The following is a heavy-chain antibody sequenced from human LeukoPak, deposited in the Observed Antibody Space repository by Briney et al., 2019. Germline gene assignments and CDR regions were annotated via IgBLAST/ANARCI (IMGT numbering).Heavy chain of an antibody. J-gene: IGHJ4*02. V-gene: IGHV1-69*13. CDR1: GGTFSSYA. D-gene: IGHD1-26*01. CDR3: ARDLQVGNGDC. Sequence: SVTVSCKASGGTFSSYAISWVRQAPGQGLEWMGGIIPIFGTTNYAQKFQGRVTITADESTSTAYMELSSLRSEDTAVYYCARDLQVGNGDCWGQGTLVTVSS. CDR2: IIPIFGTT.